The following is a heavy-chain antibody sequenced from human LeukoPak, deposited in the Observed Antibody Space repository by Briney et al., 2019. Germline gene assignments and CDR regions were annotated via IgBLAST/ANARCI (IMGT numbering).Heavy chain of an antibody. CDR3: ASPTTMTTAIEY. CDR2: IYYSGST. CDR1: GGSISSSSYY. J-gene: IGHJ4*02. Sequence: PSETLSLTCTVSGGSISSSSYYWGWIRQPPGKGLEWIGSIYYSGSTYYSPSLKSRVTISVDTSKNQFSLKLGSVTAADTAVYYCASPTTMTTAIEYWGQGTLVTVSS. V-gene: IGHV4-39*01. D-gene: IGHD4-17*01.